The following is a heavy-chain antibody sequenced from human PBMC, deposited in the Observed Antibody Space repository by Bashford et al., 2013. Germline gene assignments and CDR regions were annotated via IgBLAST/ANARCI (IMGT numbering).Heavy chain of an antibody. CDR3: ARQDCIDGRCFPDDAFRC. CDR1: GGSFSGYY. CDR2: INHSGST. D-gene: IGHD2-15*01. V-gene: IGHV4-34*01. Sequence: SETLSLTCAVYGGSFSGYYCSWIRQPPGKGLEWIGEINHSGSTNYNPSLKSRVTISVDKSKNQFSLKLSSVTAADTARYYCARQDCIDGRCFPDDAFRCLGAKGHWSPSPQ. J-gene: IGHJ3*01.